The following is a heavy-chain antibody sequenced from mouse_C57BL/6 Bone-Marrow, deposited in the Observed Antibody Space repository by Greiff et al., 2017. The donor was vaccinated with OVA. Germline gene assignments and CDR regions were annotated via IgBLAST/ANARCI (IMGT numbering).Heavy chain of an antibody. J-gene: IGHJ2*01. CDR1: GYTFTDYE. V-gene: IGHV1-15*01. D-gene: IGHD2-12*01. Sequence: QVQLQQSGAELVRPGASVTLSCKASGYTFTDYEMHWVKQTPVHGLEWIGAIDPETGGTAYNQKFKGKAILTADNSSSTAYMGLRSLTSEDSAVYYSSLLLGYWGQGTTLTVAS. CDR3: SLLLGY. CDR2: IDPETGGT.